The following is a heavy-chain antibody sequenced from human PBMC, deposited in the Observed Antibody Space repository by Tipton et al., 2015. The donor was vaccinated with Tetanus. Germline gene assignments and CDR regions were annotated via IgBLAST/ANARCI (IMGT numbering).Heavy chain of an antibody. D-gene: IGHD5-18*01. J-gene: IGHJ4*02. CDR1: GGSISSGDYY. V-gene: IGHV4-30-4*01. CDR3: ARVFPRGYTYGTTFDY. CDR2: IYYSGTT. Sequence: TLSLTCTVSGGSISSGDYYWSWIRQPPGKGLEWIGYIYYSGTTYYNPSPKSRVTISVDTSNNQFSLKVTSVTAADTAVYYCARVFPRGYTYGTTFDYWGQGTLVTVSS.